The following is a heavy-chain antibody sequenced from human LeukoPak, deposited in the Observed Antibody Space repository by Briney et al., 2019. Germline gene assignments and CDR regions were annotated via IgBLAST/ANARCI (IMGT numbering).Heavy chain of an antibody. Sequence: PSETPSLTCAVYGGSFSGYYWSWIRQPPGKGLEWIGEINHSGSTNYNPSLKSRVTISVDTSKNQFSLKLSSVTAADTAVYYCARGLGYFQHWGQGTLVTVSS. CDR1: GGSFSGYY. CDR3: ARGLGYFQH. J-gene: IGHJ1*01. CDR2: INHSGST. V-gene: IGHV4-34*01.